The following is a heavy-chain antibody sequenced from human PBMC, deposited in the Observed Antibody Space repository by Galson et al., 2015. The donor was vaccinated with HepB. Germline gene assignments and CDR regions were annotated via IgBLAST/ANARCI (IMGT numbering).Heavy chain of an antibody. CDR2: IWYDESNK. J-gene: IGHJ3*01. CDR3: ARDQDTLDAFDL. Sequence: SLRLSCAASGFTFFSSYGMHWVRQAPGKGLEWVVVIWYDESNKYYAESVKGRFTISRDNSKNTVYLQMNSLRAEDTAVYYCARDQDTLDAFDLWGQGTMVTASS. V-gene: IGHV3-33*01. D-gene: IGHD5-18*01. CDR1: GFTFFSSYG.